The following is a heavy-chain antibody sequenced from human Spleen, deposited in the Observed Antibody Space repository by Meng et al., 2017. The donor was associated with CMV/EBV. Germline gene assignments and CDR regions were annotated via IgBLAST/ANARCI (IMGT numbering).Heavy chain of an antibody. D-gene: IGHD3-22*01. CDR1: GGSTSSSSYY. CDR3: ARDSLGFYDSNGYYDEGLY. V-gene: IGHV4-39*07. Sequence: SETLSLTCTVSGGSTSSSSYYCGWLRQPPGKGLEWIGGIYYSGSTYYNPSLKSRVTISVDTSKNQFSLKLSSVTAADTAVYYCARDSLGFYDSNGYYDEGLYWGQGILVTVSS. CDR2: IYYSGST. J-gene: IGHJ4*02.